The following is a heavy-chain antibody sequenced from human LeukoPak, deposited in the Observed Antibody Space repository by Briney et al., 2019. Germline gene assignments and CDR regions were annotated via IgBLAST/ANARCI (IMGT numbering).Heavy chain of an antibody. V-gene: IGHV3-30*03. CDR3: ARESGGRGHFDY. CDR2: ISYDGSNK. CDR1: GFTFSSYG. D-gene: IGHD3-16*01. J-gene: IGHJ4*01. Sequence: GGSLRLSCAASGFTFSSYGVHWVRQAPGKGLEWVAVISYDGSNKYYADSVKGRFTISRDNSKNTLYLQMNSLRAEDTAVYYCARESGGRGHFDYWGHGTLVTVSS.